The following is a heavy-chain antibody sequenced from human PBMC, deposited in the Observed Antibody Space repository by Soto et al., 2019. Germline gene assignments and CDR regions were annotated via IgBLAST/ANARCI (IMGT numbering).Heavy chain of an antibody. V-gene: IGHV4-39*01. J-gene: IGHJ4*02. Sequence: SETLSLTCTVSGGSISSSSYYWGWIRQPPGKGLEWIGSIYYSGSTYYNPSLKSRVTISVDTSKNQFSLKLSSVTAADTAAYYCARSRVAGVRNLGWLDYWGQGTLVTVSS. D-gene: IGHD6-19*01. CDR3: ARSRVAGVRNLGWLDY. CDR1: GGSISSSSYY. CDR2: IYYSGST.